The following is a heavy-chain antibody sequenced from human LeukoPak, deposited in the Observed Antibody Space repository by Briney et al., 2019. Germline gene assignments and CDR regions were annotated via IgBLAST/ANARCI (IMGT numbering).Heavy chain of an antibody. D-gene: IGHD1-26*01. Sequence: GGSVRLSCAASGFTVSSNYMSWVRQAPGKGLEWVSLLYSGGATYYADSVKGRFTISRDNSKNTLYLQMNSLRAEDTALYYCVRYSGSDYGFDYWGQGTLVTVSS. CDR1: GFTVSSNY. V-gene: IGHV3-53*01. CDR2: LYSGGAT. CDR3: VRYSGSDYGFDY. J-gene: IGHJ4*02.